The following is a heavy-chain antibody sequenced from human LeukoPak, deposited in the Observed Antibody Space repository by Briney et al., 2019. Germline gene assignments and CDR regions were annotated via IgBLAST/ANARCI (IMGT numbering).Heavy chain of an antibody. Sequence: SETLSLTCVVSGGSISSSRDYWAWIRQPPGKGLEWIGSIYYSGSTYYNPSLKSRVTISVDTSKNQFSLKLSSVTAADTAVYYCAREYYYDSSGYSKTDRYYFDYWGQGTLVTVSS. CDR1: GGSISSSRDY. D-gene: IGHD3-22*01. CDR2: IYYSGST. V-gene: IGHV4-39*07. CDR3: AREYYYDSSGYSKTDRYYFDY. J-gene: IGHJ4*02.